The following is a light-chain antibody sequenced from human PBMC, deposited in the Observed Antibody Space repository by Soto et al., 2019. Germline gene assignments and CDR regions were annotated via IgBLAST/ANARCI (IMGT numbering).Light chain of an antibody. V-gene: IGKV1-9*01. CDR3: QQLNSSPPT. CDR2: AAS. Sequence: DIQLTQSPSFLSASVGDRVTITCRASQGISSYLAWYQQKPGKAPKLLIYAASTLQSGVPSRFSGSGSGTEFTLTISSLQPEDFATYYCQQLNSSPPTFGGGTKVDIK. J-gene: IGKJ4*01. CDR1: QGISSY.